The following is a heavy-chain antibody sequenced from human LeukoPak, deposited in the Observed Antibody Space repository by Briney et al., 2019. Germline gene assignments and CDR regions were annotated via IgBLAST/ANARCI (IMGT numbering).Heavy chain of an antibody. J-gene: IGHJ6*03. V-gene: IGHV4-59*01. CDR1: GASISSYY. CDR3: ARSVEGYCRGGSCYYYSYYMDV. D-gene: IGHD2-15*01. Sequence: SETLSLNCTVSGASISSYYWSWIRQPPGKGLEWIGYVYYSGSTNNNPSLKSRVTISVDTSKNQSSLKLNSVTAADPAVYYCARSVEGYCRGGSCYYYSYYMDVWGKGTTVTVSS. CDR2: VYYSGST.